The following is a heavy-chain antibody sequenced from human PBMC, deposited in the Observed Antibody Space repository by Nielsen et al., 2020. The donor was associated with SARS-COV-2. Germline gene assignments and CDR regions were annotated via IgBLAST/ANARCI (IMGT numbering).Heavy chain of an antibody. V-gene: IGHV3-30*14. CDR3: VKDLGY. Sequence: SLKISCAASGFTFGTYGMHWVRQAPGKGLEWVAVTSYDETYRYYADSVKGRFTISRDNSKNTLYLQMSSLRAEDTAVYYCVKDLGYWGQGTLVTVSS. CDR2: TSYDETYR. CDR1: GFTFGTYG. J-gene: IGHJ4*02.